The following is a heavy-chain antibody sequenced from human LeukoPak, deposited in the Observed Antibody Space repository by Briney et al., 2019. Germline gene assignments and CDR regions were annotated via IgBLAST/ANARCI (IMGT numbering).Heavy chain of an antibody. CDR1: GGSITSYY. CDR2: IYYSGST. D-gene: IGHD3-10*01. Sequence: SETLSLTCSVSGGSITSYYWSWIRQPPGKGLECIGYIYYSGSTNYNPSLKSRVTISVDTSKNQFSLKLSSVTAADTAVYYCARVQTPSGSGSYSFDYWGQGTLVTVSS. CDR3: ARVQTPSGSGSYSFDY. V-gene: IGHV4-59*01. J-gene: IGHJ4*02.